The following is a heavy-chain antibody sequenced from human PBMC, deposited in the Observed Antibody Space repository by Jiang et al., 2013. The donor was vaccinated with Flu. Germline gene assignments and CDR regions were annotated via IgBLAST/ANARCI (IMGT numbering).Heavy chain of an antibody. CDR1: GFTFSDYF. V-gene: IGHV3-11*04. D-gene: IGHD2-2*01. CDR3: VRDSDDIVVVPPAILPELTKFDP. CDR2: ISGSGSNI. J-gene: IGHJ5*02. Sequence: QLVESGGGLVKPGGSLRLSCAASGFTFSDYFMAWIRQAPGKGLEWVSFISGSGSNIQYTDSVKGRFTISRDNAKNSLYLQMNSLRGEDTAVYYCVRDSDDIVVVPPAILPELTKFDPWGQGTLVTVSS.